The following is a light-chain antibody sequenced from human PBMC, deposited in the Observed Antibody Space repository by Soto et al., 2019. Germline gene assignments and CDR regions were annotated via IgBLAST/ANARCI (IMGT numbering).Light chain of an antibody. CDR3: CSYAGSSTRVV. Sequence: QSALTQPASVSGSPGQSITISCTGTSSDVGSYNLVSWYQQHPCKAPKLMIYEVSKRPSGVSNRFSGSKSGNTASLTIAGLQAEDEADYYCCSYAGSSTRVVFGGGTKLTVL. CDR2: EVS. V-gene: IGLV2-23*02. J-gene: IGLJ2*01. CDR1: SSDVGSYNL.